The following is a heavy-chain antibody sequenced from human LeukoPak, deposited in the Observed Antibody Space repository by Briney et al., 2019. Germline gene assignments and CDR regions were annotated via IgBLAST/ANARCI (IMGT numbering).Heavy chain of an antibody. CDR2: IKQDGSEK. V-gene: IGHV3-7*03. CDR1: GFTFSSYW. D-gene: IGHD4-17*01. Sequence: GGSLRLSCAASGFTFSSYWMSWVRQAPGKGLEWVANIKQDGSEKYYVDSVKGRFTISRDNAKNSLYLQMNSLRAEDTAVYYCAKAKPPSTVTASLDYWGQGALVTVSS. J-gene: IGHJ4*02. CDR3: AKAKPPSTVTASLDY.